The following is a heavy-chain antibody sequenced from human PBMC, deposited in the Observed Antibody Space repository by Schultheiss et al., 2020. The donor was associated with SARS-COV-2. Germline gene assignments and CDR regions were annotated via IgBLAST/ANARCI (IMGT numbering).Heavy chain of an antibody. V-gene: IGHV3-11*01. CDR2: ISSSGSTI. J-gene: IGHJ4*02. Sequence: GGSLRLSCAASGFTFSDYYMSWIRQAPGKGLEWVSYISSSGSTIYYADSVKGRFTISRDNAKNSLYLQMNSLRAEDTAVYYCARAPTYSSSWRYYFDYWGQGTLVTVSS. CDR1: GFTFSDYY. CDR3: ARAPTYSSSWRYYFDY. D-gene: IGHD6-13*01.